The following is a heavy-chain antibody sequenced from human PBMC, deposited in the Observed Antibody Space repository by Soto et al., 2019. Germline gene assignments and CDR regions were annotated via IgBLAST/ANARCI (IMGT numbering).Heavy chain of an antibody. D-gene: IGHD3-16*01. CDR2: IYYSGST. CDR3: ARGYYERYYYYYYMDV. J-gene: IGHJ6*03. CDR1: GGSISSYY. Sequence: QVQLQESGPGLVKPSETLSLTCTVSGGSISSYYWSWIRQPPGKGLEWIGYIYYSGSTNYNPSLKSRVTISVDTSKNQFSLKLSSVTAADTAVYYCARGYYERYYYYYYMDVWGKGTTVTVSS. V-gene: IGHV4-59*01.